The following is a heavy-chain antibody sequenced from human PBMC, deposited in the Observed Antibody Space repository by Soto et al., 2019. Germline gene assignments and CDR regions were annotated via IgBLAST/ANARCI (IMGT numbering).Heavy chain of an antibody. CDR2: IIPILGIA. CDR3: ARDPGGNSDY. CDR1: GGTFSSYT. V-gene: IGHV1-69*08. J-gene: IGHJ4*02. D-gene: IGHD2-21*02. Sequence: QVQLVQSGAEVKKPGSSVKVSCKASGGTFSSYTISWVRQAPGQGLEWMGRIIPILGIANYAQKFQGRVTITADKSTSTAYTELSSLRSEDTAVYYGARDPGGNSDYWGQGPLVTVSS.